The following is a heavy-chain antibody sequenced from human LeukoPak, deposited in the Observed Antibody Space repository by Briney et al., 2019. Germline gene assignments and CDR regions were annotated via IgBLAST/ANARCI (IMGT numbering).Heavy chain of an antibody. Sequence: PGRSLRLSCAASGFTFDDYAMHWVRQAPGKGLEWVSGISWNSGSIGYADSVKGRFTISRDNAKNSLYLQMNSLRAEDTALYYCAKDRGGNYCSDHQLGYYGMDVWGQGTTVTVSS. D-gene: IGHD3-10*01. CDR3: AKDRGGNYCSDHQLGYYGMDV. V-gene: IGHV3-9*01. CDR2: ISWNSGSI. CDR1: GFTFDDYA. J-gene: IGHJ6*02.